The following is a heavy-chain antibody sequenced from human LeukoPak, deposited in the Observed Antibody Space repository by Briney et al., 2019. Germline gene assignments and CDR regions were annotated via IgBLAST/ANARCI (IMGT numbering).Heavy chain of an antibody. J-gene: IGHJ1*01. CDR1: GGSISSYY. CDR2: IYYSGST. Sequence: PSETLSLTCTVSGGSISSYYWSWIRQPPGKGLEWIGYIYYSGSTNYNPSLKSRVTISVDTSKNQFSLKLSSVTAADTAVYYCARTYSGSYYSYWGQGALVTVSS. CDR3: ARTYSGSYYSY. D-gene: IGHD1-26*01. V-gene: IGHV4-59*01.